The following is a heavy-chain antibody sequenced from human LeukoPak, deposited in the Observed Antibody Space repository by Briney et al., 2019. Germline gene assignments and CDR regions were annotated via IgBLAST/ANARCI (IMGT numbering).Heavy chain of an antibody. J-gene: IGHJ4*02. CDR1: GYTFTGYY. D-gene: IGHD3/OR15-3a*01. Sequence: PGASVKVSCKASGYTFTGYYMHWVRQAPGQGLEWMGWINPNSGGTNYAQKFQGRVTMTRDTSISTAYMELSRLRSDDTAVYYCARVESIPNRTGYYSYYFDYWGQGTLVTVSS. V-gene: IGHV1-2*02. CDR3: ARVESIPNRTGYYSYYFDY. CDR2: INPNSGGT.